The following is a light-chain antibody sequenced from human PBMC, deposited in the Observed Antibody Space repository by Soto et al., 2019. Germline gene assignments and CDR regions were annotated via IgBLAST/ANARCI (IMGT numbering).Light chain of an antibody. CDR1: QSVSSN. V-gene: IGKV3-15*01. J-gene: IGKJ4*01. Sequence: EIVMTQFPATLSVSPGERATLSCRASQSVSSNLAWYQQKPGQAPRLLIYGASTRATGIPARFSGSGSGTEFTLTISSLQSEDFAVYYCQQYNNWPSLTFGGGTKVEIK. CDR2: GAS. CDR3: QQYNNWPSLT.